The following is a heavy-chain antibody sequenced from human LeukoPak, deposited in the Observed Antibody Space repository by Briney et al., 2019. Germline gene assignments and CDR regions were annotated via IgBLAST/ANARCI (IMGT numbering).Heavy chain of an antibody. J-gene: IGHJ3*02. CDR3: ARARSVGLWAFDI. D-gene: IGHD2-2*01. V-gene: IGHV1-2*02. CDR2: INPNSGGT. CDR1: GYTFTGYY. Sequence: ASVKVSCKASGYTFTGYYMHWVRQAPGQGLEWMGWINPNSGGTNYAQKFQGRVTMTRDRSISTAYMELSRLRSDDTAVYYCARARSVGLWAFDIWGQGTMVTVSS.